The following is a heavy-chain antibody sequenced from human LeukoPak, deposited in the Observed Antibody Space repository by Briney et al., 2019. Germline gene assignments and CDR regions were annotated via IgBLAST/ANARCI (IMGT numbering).Heavy chain of an antibody. Sequence: GGSLRLSCAASGFTFSSYWMRWVRQAPGKGLEWVANIKQDGSEKYYVDSVKGRFTISRDNAKNSLYLQMNSLRAEDTAVYYCARDLGSSYDSSGYNFDYWGQGTLVTVSS. J-gene: IGHJ4*02. CDR1: GFTFSSYW. V-gene: IGHV3-7*01. CDR3: ARDLGSSYDSSGYNFDY. D-gene: IGHD3-22*01. CDR2: IKQDGSEK.